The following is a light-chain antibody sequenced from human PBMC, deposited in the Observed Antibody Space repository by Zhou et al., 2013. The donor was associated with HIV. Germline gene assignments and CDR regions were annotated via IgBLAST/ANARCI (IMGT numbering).Light chain of an antibody. CDR1: QSVNNNY. Sequence: IMLTQSPATLSLSPGERATLSCRAGQSVNNNYLAWYQQKPGQAPRLLIHDVSFRAAGIPDRFSGSGSETDFTLTISRLEPEDFAVYYCQQYGSSPRSFGQGTRLEIK. CDR3: QQYGSSPRS. V-gene: IGKV3-20*01. CDR2: DVS. J-gene: IGKJ5*01.